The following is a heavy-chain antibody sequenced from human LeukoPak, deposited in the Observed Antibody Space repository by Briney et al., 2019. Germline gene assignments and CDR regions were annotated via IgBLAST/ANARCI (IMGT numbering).Heavy chain of an antibody. Sequence: SVKVTCKASGGTFKRYAITWVRHAPGQGLEWMGGIIPMFAPARYAQNFQGRVTITTDESTSTAYMELSSLKSEDTAVYYCARGAHSGSYSSWFHPWGQGTLVTVSS. CDR1: GGTFKRYA. J-gene: IGHJ5*02. CDR3: ARGAHSGSYSSWFHP. CDR2: IIPMFAPA. V-gene: IGHV1-69*05. D-gene: IGHD3-10*01.